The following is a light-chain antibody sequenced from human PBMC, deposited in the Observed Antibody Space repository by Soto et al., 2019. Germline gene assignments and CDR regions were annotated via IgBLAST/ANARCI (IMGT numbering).Light chain of an antibody. CDR2: EVT. J-gene: IGLJ2*01. CDR1: SSDVGGYKY. Sequence: QSALTQPASVSGSPGQSITISCTGTSSDVGGYKYVSWYQQSPGKAPKLLIYEVTHRPSGVSDRFSGSKSGNTASLTISGLQTEDEADYYCSSYTSATTLVFGGGTKVPVL. CDR3: SSYTSATTLV. V-gene: IGLV2-14*01.